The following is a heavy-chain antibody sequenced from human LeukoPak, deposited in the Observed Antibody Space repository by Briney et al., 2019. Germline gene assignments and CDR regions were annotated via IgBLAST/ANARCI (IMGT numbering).Heavy chain of an antibody. D-gene: IGHD3-16*01. CDR2: IWPDGSYK. CDR1: GFTFSSYG. CDR3: ARAVGPFDY. Sequence: GGSLRLSCAASGFTFSSYGMHWVRQAPGKGLEWVAAIWPDGSYKYYADPVKGRFTISRDNSKNTVYLQMNTLRDEDTAVHYCARAVGPFDYWGQGTLVTVSS. V-gene: IGHV3-33*08. J-gene: IGHJ4*02.